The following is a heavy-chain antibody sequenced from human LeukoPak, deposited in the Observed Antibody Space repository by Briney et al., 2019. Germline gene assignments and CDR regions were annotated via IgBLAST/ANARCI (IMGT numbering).Heavy chain of an antibody. V-gene: IGHV4-39*01. D-gene: IGHD4-23*01. Sequence: PSETLSLTCTVSVRSISSSSYSSGWIRQPPGKGLEWIGSIYYSGSTYYNPSLKSRVTISVDTSKNQFSLKLSSVTAADTAVYYCARLDYGGKGIGYWGQGTLVTVSS. CDR3: ARLDYGGKGIGY. CDR2: IYYSGST. J-gene: IGHJ4*02. CDR1: VRSISSSSYS.